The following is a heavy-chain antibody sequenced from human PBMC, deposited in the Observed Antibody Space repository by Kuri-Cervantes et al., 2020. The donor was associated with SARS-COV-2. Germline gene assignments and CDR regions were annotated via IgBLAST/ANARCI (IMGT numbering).Heavy chain of an antibody. Sequence: GESLKISCAASGFTFSDYYMSWIRQAPGKGLEWVSYISSSGSTIYYADSVKGRFTISMDNAKSSLYLQMTSLRAEDTAVYYCARDYYDSSGYLGGDAFDIWGQGTMVTVSS. V-gene: IGHV3-11*04. CDR1: GFTFSDYY. D-gene: IGHD3-22*01. CDR2: ISSSGSTI. J-gene: IGHJ3*02. CDR3: ARDYYDSSGYLGGDAFDI.